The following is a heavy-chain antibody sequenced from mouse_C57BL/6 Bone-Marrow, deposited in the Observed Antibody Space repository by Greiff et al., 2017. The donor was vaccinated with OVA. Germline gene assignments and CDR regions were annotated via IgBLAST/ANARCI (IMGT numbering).Heavy chain of an antibody. D-gene: IGHD6-2*01. CDR2: ISYDGSN. Sequence: EVKLVESGPGLVKPSQSLSLTCSVTGYSITSGYYWNWIRQFPGNKLEWMGYISYDGSNNYNPSLKNRISITRDTSKNQFFLKLNSVTTEDTATYYCARDSQWGQGTTLTVSS. V-gene: IGHV3-6*01. J-gene: IGHJ2*01. CDR1: GYSITSGYY. CDR3: ARDSQ.